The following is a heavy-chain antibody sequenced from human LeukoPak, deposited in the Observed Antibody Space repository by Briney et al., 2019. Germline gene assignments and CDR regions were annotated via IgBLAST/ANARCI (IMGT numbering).Heavy chain of an antibody. CDR3: ARHIVVVPAAMWNWFDP. V-gene: IGHV4-59*01. CDR2: IYYSGST. Sequence: SETLSLTCTVSGASISNYYWSWIRQPPGKGLEWIGYIYYSGSTNYNPSLKSRVTTSVDTSKNQFSLKLSSVTAADTAVYYCARHIVVVPAAMWNWFDPWGQGTLVTVSS. D-gene: IGHD2-2*01. J-gene: IGHJ5*02. CDR1: GASISNYY.